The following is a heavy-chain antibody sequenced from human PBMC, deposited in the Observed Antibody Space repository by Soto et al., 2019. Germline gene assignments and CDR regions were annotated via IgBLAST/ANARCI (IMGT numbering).Heavy chain of an antibody. CDR1: GGTFSSYA. CDR3: ARAINPARGMDV. J-gene: IGHJ6*02. V-gene: IGHV1-69*06. CDR2: IIPIFGTA. Sequence: SVKVSCKASGGTFSSYAISWVRQAPGQGLEWMGGIIPIFGTANYAQKFQGRVTITADKSTSTAYMELSSLRSEDTAVYYCARAINPARGMDVWGQGTTVTVSS.